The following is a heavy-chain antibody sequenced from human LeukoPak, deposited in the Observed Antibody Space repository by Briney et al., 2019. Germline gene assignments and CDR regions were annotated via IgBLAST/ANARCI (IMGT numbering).Heavy chain of an antibody. Sequence: PGGSLRLSCAASGFTFSSYSMNWVRQAPGKGLEWLGVIWYDGSNKYYADSVKGRFTISRDNPKNTLYLQMNSLRAEDTAVYNCAREDTGTTGITGAFDIWGQGTMVTVSS. CDR2: IWYDGSNK. J-gene: IGHJ3*02. CDR3: AREDTGTTGITGAFDI. V-gene: IGHV3-33*08. D-gene: IGHD1-1*01. CDR1: GFTFSSYS.